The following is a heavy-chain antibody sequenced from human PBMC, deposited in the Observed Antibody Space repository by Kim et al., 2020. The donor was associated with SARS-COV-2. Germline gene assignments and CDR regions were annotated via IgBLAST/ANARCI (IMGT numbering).Heavy chain of an antibody. CDR1: GYTFTGYY. Sequence: ASVKVSCKASGYTFTGYYMHWVRQAPGQGLEWMGRINPNSGGTNYAQKFQGRVTMTRDTSISTAYMELSRLRSDDTAVYYCARVSSSWANGYGMDVWGQGTTVTVSS. CDR2: INPNSGGT. CDR3: ARVSSSWANGYGMDV. J-gene: IGHJ6*02. V-gene: IGHV1-2*06. D-gene: IGHD6-13*01.